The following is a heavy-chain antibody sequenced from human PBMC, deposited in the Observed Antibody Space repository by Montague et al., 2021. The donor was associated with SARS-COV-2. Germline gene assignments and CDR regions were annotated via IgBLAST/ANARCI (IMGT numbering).Heavy chain of an antibody. CDR2: IYYRGST. CDR1: GGSMSSFY. D-gene: IGHD5-24*01. Sequence: SETLSLTRTVSGGSMSSFYWSWIRQPPGKGLEWLGYIYYRGSTNYNPSLKSRITISVDPSKTQFSLNLSSVTAADTPVYYCAREARDNRVDYWGQGTLVTVSS. J-gene: IGHJ4*02. V-gene: IGHV4-59*01. CDR3: AREARDNRVDY.